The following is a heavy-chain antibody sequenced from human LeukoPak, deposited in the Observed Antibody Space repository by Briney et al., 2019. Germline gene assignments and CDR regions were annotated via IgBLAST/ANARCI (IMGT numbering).Heavy chain of an antibody. J-gene: IGHJ4*02. V-gene: IGHV1-2*02. CDR2: INPNSGGT. Sequence: ASVKVSCKASGYTFTVSFVHWVRQAPGQGLEWMGWINPNSGGTHYAQKFQGRVAMTRDTSISTVYMELSRLRSDDTAVYYCARVWGAGYSYGYFDYWGQGTLVTVSS. CDR3: ARVWGAGYSYGYFDY. CDR1: GYTFTVSF. D-gene: IGHD5-18*01.